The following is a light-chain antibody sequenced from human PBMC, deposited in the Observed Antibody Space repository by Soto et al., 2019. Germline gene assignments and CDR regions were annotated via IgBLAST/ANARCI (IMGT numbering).Light chain of an antibody. CDR2: GAS. CDR1: QSVSSNY. V-gene: IGKV3-20*01. Sequence: EIVLTQSPGTLSLSPGERVTLSCRASQSVSSNYLAWYQQNPGQAPRLLIHGASSRATGIPDRFSGSGSGTDFTLTISRLEPEDFAVYYCQQYGSSGTFGQGTKVDIK. CDR3: QQYGSSGT. J-gene: IGKJ1*01.